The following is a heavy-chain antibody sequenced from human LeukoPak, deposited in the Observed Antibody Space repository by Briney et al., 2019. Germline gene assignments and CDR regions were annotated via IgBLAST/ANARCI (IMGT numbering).Heavy chain of an antibody. Sequence: ASVKVSCKAYGYTFTSYDINWVRQATGQGLEWMGWMNPNSGNTGYAQKFQGRVTITRNTSISTAYMELSSLRSEDTAVYYCARGGRSYYYDSSGYPGGDYWGQGTLVTVSS. J-gene: IGHJ4*02. V-gene: IGHV1-8*03. CDR2: MNPNSGNT. D-gene: IGHD3-22*01. CDR3: ARGGRSYYYDSSGYPGGDY. CDR1: GYTFTSYD.